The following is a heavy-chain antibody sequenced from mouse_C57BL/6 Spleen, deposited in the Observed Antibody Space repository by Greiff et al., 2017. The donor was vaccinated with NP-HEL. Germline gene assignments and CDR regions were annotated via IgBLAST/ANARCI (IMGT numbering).Heavy chain of an antibody. CDR2: ISDGGSYT. CDR3: ARDKDYGGYFDY. Sequence: EVKLVESGGGLVKPGGSLKLSCAASGFTFSSYAMSWVRQTPEKRLEWVATISDGGSYTYYPDNVKGRFTISRDNAKNNLYLQMSHLKSEDTAMYYCARDKDYGGYFDYWGQGTTLTVSS. V-gene: IGHV5-4*01. D-gene: IGHD1-1*01. CDR1: GFTFSSYA. J-gene: IGHJ2*01.